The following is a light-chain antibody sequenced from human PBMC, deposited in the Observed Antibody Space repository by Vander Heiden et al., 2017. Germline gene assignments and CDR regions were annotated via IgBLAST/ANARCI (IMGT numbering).Light chain of an antibody. CDR1: ALPKQY. CDR2: KDT. J-gene: IGLJ3*02. Sequence: ARITCSGDALPKQYAYWYQQKPGQAPVLVIYKDTERPSGIPERFSGSSSGTTVTLTISGVQSEDEADYYCQSADSSGARGVFGGETKLTVL. V-gene: IGLV3-25*03. CDR3: QSADSSGARGV.